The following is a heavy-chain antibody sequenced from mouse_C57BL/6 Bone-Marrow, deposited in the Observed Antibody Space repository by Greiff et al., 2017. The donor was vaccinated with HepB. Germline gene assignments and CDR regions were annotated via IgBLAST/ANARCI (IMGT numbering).Heavy chain of an antibody. J-gene: IGHJ4*01. D-gene: IGHD3-2*02. V-gene: IGHV14-3*01. CDR3: ARRDSSDLYYYAMDY. CDR2: IDPANGNT. Sequence: EVKLQESVAELVRPGASVKLSCTASGFNIKNTYMHWVKQRPEQGLEWIGRIDPANGNTKYAPKFQGKATITADTSSNTAYLQLSSLTSEDTAIYYCARRDSSDLYYYAMDYWGQGTSVTVSS. CDR1: GFNIKNTY.